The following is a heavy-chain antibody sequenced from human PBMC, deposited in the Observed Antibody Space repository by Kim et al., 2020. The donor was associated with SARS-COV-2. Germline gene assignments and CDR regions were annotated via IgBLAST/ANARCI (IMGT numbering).Heavy chain of an antibody. CDR3: ARAGSSSWHYFDY. D-gene: IGHD6-13*01. J-gene: IGHJ4*02. Sequence: YPSSVKGRFTISRENVKNSLYLQMNSLRAGDTAVYYCARAGSSSWHYFDYWGQGTLVTVSS. V-gene: IGHV3-13*01.